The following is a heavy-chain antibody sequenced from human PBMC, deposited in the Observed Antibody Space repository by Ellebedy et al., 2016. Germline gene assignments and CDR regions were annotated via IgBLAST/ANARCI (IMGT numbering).Heavy chain of an antibody. CDR2: ISGGGDAT. Sequence: GGSLRLSXVASGFTFGNFFMTWVRQAPGGGLEWVSTISGGGDATVYADSVKGRFTVSRDNSRNTLFLQMNSLRAEDTAIYYCYYGHYSGSWGQGTLVTVSS. D-gene: IGHD4-17*01. V-gene: IGHV3-23*01. J-gene: IGHJ4*02. CDR3: YYGHYSGS. CDR1: GFTFGNFF.